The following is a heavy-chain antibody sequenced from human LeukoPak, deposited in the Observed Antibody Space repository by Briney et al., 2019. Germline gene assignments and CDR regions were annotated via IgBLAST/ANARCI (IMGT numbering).Heavy chain of an antibody. Sequence: GGSLRLSCAASGFTFSSYAMSWVRQAPGKGLEWVSAICGSGGSTYYADSVKGRFTISRDNSKNTLYLQMNSLRAEDTAVYYCAKDPSTLYNWNDGDYWGQGTLVTVSS. D-gene: IGHD1-20*01. CDR3: AKDPSTLYNWNDGDY. V-gene: IGHV3-23*01. CDR1: GFTFSSYA. J-gene: IGHJ4*02. CDR2: ICGSGGST.